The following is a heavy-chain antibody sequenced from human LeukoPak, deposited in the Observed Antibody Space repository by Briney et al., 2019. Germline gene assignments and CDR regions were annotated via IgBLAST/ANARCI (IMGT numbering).Heavy chain of an antibody. CDR2: INQDGSEK. J-gene: IGHJ4*02. V-gene: IGHV3-7*01. CDR1: GFTFTNFF. Sequence: PGGSLRLSCAASGFTFTNFFMTWVRQAPGKGLEWVAHINQDGSEKYYVDSVKGRFTISRDNAKNALYLQMNSLRIDDTAVYSCAAVRATTRSVRYWGQGTLVPVSS. D-gene: IGHD1-26*01. CDR3: AAVRATTRSVRY.